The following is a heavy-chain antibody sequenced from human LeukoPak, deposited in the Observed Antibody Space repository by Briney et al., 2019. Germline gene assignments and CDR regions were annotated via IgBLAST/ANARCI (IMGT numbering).Heavy chain of an antibody. J-gene: IGHJ4*02. CDR3: AKDRDVYCSGGSCYIFDY. CDR2: ISGNGGRT. V-gene: IGHV3-23*01. D-gene: IGHD2-15*01. Sequence: GGSLRLSCAASAFTFRNYAMSWVRQAPGKGLEWVSTISGNGGRTYDADSVKGRFTISRDNSKNTLYLQMNSLRAEDTAVYYCAKDRDVYCSGGSCYIFDYWGQGTLVTVSS. CDR1: AFTFRNYA.